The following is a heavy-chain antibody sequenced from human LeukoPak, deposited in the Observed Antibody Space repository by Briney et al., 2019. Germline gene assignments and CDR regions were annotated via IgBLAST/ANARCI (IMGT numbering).Heavy chain of an antibody. D-gene: IGHD6-13*01. V-gene: IGHV3-43*02. CDR2: IRGDGGST. J-gene: IGHJ6*02. Sequence: GGSLRLSCAASGFIFADYAMHWVRQAPGKGLEWVSLIRGDGGSTFYADSVKGRFTVFRDNSKNSLYLQMNSLRTEDTALYYCAEDLGYSTVYYSYGLDVWGQGTMVTVSS. CDR3: AEDLGYSTVYYSYGLDV. CDR1: GFIFADYA.